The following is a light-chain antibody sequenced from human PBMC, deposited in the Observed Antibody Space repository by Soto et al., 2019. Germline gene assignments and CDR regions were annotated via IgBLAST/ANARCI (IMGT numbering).Light chain of an antibody. Sequence: VLSPSAANMFMFTGGRAKITCRAGQSVIRSFLAWYQQKSGQAPKLLIYGASTLATGIPDRFSGSGSGTDFTLTISRLQPADFAVYFCQQIYSTPLTFGQGTKVDIK. CDR2: GAS. V-gene: IGKV3-20*01. CDR3: QQIYSTPLT. CDR1: QSVIRSF. J-gene: IGKJ4*01.